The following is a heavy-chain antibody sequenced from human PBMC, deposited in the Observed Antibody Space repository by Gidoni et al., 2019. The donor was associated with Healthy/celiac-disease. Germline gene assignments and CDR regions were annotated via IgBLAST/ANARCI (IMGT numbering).Heavy chain of an antibody. Sequence: EVQLVESGGGLVKPGGSLRLSCAASGVAFSSYSMNWVRQAPGKGREWVSSISSSSSYIYYADSVKGRFNISRDNAKNSLYLQMNSLRAEDTAVYYCAASIAAAGVSSYFDYWGQGTLVTVSS. V-gene: IGHV3-21*01. D-gene: IGHD6-13*01. CDR2: ISSSSSYI. J-gene: IGHJ4*02. CDR3: AASIAAAGVSSYFDY. CDR1: GVAFSSYS.